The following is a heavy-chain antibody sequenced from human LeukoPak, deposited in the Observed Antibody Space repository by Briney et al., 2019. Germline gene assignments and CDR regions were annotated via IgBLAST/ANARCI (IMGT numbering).Heavy chain of an antibody. V-gene: IGHV3-30*03. CDR1: GFTFSSYG. Sequence: GRSLRLSCAASGFTFSSYGMHWVRQAPGKGLEWVAVISYDGSNKYYADSVKGRFTISRDNSKNTLYLQMNSLRAEDTAVYYCARDGPSFDYWGQGTLVTVSS. CDR3: ARDGPSFDY. CDR2: ISYDGSNK. J-gene: IGHJ4*02.